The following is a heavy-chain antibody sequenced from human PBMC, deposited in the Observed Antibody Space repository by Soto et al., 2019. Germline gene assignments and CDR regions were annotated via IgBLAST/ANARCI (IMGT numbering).Heavy chain of an antibody. Sequence: GSLRLSCEGSGFTSSSYVMHWVRQPTGKGLEWVSSIGTAGDTYYAVSVKGRFTISRDNAKNSLSLQMNSLRAGDMAVYFCAKSQEIGTHFFDSWGQGTQVTVSS. V-gene: IGHV3-13*01. CDR1: GFTSSSYV. CDR3: AKSQEIGTHFFDS. J-gene: IGHJ4*02. D-gene: IGHD6-13*01. CDR2: IGTAGDT.